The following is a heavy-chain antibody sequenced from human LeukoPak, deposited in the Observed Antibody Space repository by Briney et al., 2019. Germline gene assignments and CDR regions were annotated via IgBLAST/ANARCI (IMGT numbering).Heavy chain of an antibody. J-gene: IGHJ3*02. CDR2: TYYRAKWYN. Sequence: SPALSLTFALSGYSVSSNSAAWNWLRQSPARGLEGLGSTYYRAKWYNYCAVAVRRRISINTQASKNPFSLQLNSMTPDDAALYYCATDMGDDDAFDIWGQGTLVTVSS. CDR1: GYSVSSNSAA. CDR3: ATDMGDDDAFDI. D-gene: IGHD3-9*01. V-gene: IGHV6-1*01.